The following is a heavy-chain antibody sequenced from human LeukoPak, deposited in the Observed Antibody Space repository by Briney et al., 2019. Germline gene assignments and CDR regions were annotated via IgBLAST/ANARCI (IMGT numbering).Heavy chain of an antibody. D-gene: IGHD4-17*01. CDR1: GGSISSYY. CDR3: ARGVGGDYSYDP. CDR2: IYYSGST. Sequence: SETLSLTCTVSGGSISSYYWSWIRQPPGKGLEWIGYIYYSGSTYYNPSLKSRVTISVDTSKNQFSLKLSSVTAADTAVYYCARGVGGDYSYDPWGQGTLVTVSS. V-gene: IGHV4-59*06. J-gene: IGHJ5*02.